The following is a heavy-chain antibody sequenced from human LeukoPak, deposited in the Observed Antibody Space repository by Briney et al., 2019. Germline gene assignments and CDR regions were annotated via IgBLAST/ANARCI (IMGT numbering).Heavy chain of an antibody. V-gene: IGHV4-59*08. Sequence: SETLSLTCTVSGGSISSYYWSWIRQPPGKGLEWIGYIYYSGSTNYNPSLKSRVTISVDTSKNQFSLKLSSVTAADTAAYYCARTNSGWYYYYYGMDVWGQGTTVTVSS. J-gene: IGHJ6*02. CDR1: GGSISSYY. CDR2: IYYSGST. CDR3: ARTNSGWYYYYYGMDV. D-gene: IGHD6-19*01.